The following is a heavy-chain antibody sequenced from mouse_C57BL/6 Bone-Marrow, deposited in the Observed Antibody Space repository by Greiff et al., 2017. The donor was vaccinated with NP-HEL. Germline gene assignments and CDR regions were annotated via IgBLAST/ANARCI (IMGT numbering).Heavy chain of an antibody. J-gene: IGHJ3*01. Sequence: EVKLMESGGGLVQPKGSLKLSCAASGFSFNTYAMNWVRQAPGKGLEWVARIRSKSNNYATYYADSVKDRFTISRDDSESMLYLQMNNLKTEDTAMYYCVRGYSAWFAYWGQGTLVTVSA. CDR3: VRGYSAWFAY. V-gene: IGHV10-1*01. D-gene: IGHD2-3*01. CDR1: GFSFNTYA. CDR2: IRSKSNNYAT.